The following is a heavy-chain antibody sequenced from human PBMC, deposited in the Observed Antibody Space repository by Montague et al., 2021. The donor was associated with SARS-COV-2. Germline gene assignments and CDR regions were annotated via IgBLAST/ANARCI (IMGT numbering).Heavy chain of an antibody. CDR2: IFNKGST. D-gene: IGHD1-26*01. J-gene: IGHJ4*02. V-gene: IGHV4/OR15-8*01. CDR3: ARKGSGRSDLAY. Sequence: SETLSLTCFMLGAWNSGANRWSRLLKSRDMSLAWAGVIFNKGSTKYKPSLKSRVSMSVDKSWNQFSLRLTSVTAADTAIYYCARKGSGRSDLAYWGQGTLVTVSS. CDR1: GAWNSGANR.